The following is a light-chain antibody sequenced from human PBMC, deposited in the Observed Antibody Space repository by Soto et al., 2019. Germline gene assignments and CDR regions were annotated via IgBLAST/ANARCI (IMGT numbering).Light chain of an antibody. V-gene: IGKV1-39*01. CDR2: AAS. CDR3: QQSYSTPWT. CDR1: QSISNY. J-gene: IGKJ1*01. Sequence: DIQMTQSPSSLSASVGDRVTITCRASQSISNYLNWYQQKPGKAPKLLIYAASSLQSGVPSRFSGSGSGTDFTLTVSSLQPEDFATYFCQQSYSTPWTCGHGTKGDIK.